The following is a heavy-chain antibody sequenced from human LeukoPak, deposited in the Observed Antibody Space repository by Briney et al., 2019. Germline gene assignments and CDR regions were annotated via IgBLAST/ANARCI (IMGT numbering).Heavy chain of an antibody. CDR2: IYSGGST. V-gene: IGHV3-53*01. J-gene: IGHJ4*02. CDR3: ARDIAYDSSGYYSPHFDY. CDR1: GFTVSSNY. Sequence: PGGSLRLSCAASGFTVSSNYMSWVRQAPGKGLEWVSVIYSGGSTYYADSVKGRFTISRDNSKNTLYFQMNSLRAEDTAVYYCARDIAYDSSGYYSPHFDYWGQGTLVTVSS. D-gene: IGHD3-22*01.